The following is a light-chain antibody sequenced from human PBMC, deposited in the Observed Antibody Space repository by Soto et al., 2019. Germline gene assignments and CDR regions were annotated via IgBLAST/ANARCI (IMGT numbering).Light chain of an antibody. CDR3: QQYGSSRA. J-gene: IGKJ1*01. Sequence: EIVLTQSPGTLSLSPGERATLSCRASQSVSSSYLAWYQQKPGQGPRLLNYGASSRATGIPDRFSGSGSGKDLTLTISRLEPEDFAVYYCQQYGSSRALGQGTKVEIK. CDR1: QSVSSSY. CDR2: GAS. V-gene: IGKV3-20*01.